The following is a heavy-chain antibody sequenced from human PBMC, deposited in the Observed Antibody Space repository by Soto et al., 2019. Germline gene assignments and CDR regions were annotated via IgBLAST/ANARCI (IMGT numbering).Heavy chain of an antibody. D-gene: IGHD6-19*01. V-gene: IGHV1-69*13. J-gene: IGHJ5*02. Sequence: SVKVSCKASGGTFSSYAISWVRQAPRQGLEWMGGIIAIFRPANYAQKFQGRDTITADESTSTAYMALSCLRSEDTAVYYCATGLTPGYSSGWYDWFDPWGQGTLVTVSS. CDR1: GGTFSSYA. CDR3: ATGLTPGYSSGWYDWFDP. CDR2: IIAIFRPA.